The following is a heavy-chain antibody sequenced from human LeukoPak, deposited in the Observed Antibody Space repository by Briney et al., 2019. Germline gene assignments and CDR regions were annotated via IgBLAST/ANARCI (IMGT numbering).Heavy chain of an antibody. CDR2: IYYSGST. CDR3: ASSYYYVFDY. CDR1: RGSISNADYY. V-gene: IGHV4-31*03. D-gene: IGHD3-10*02. Sequence: SETLSLTCTVSRGSISNADYYWSWIRQHPGKGLEWIGYIYYSGSTYYNPSLKSRVTISVDTSMNQFSLKLSSVTAADTAVYYCASSYYYVFDYWGQGTLVTVSS. J-gene: IGHJ4*02.